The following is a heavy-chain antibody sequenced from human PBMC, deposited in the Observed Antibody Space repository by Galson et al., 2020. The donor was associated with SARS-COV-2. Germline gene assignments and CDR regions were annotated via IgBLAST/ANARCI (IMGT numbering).Heavy chain of an antibody. J-gene: IGHJ4*02. D-gene: IGHD2-15*01. CDR1: GGSISSGGYY. CDR3: ARGCSGGSCYSDH. CDR2: IYYSGST. Sequence: ASETLSLTCTVSGGSISSGGYYWSWIRQHPGKGLEWIGYIYYSGSTYYNPSLKSRVTISVDTSKNQFSLKLSSVTAADTAVYYCARGCSGGSCYSDHWGQGTLVTVSS. V-gene: IGHV4-31*03.